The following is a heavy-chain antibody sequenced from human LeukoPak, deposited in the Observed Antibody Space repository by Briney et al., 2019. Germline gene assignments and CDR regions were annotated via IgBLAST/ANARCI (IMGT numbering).Heavy chain of an antibody. V-gene: IGHV4-39*07. D-gene: IGHD6-13*01. CDR2: IYHSGST. Sequence: SETLSLTCTVSGGSISTSGYYWGWIRQPPGKGLEWIGNIYHSGSTYYNPSLKSRVTISVDTSKNQFSLKLSSVTAADTAVYYCARVDIAAAGTEFDIWGQGTMVTVSS. CDR1: GGSISTSGYY. CDR3: ARVDIAAAGTEFDI. J-gene: IGHJ3*02.